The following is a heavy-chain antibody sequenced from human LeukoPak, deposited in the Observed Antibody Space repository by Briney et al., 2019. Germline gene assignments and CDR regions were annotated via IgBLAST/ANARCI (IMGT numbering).Heavy chain of an antibody. CDR2: ISGSGGST. D-gene: IGHD2-2*01. Sequence: GGSLRLSCAASGFTFSSYAMSWVRQAPGKGLEWVSAISGSGGSTYYAESVKGRFTISRDNSKNTGYLQMNSLRAEDTAVYYCVKGGQDCSPTTCYYDWGQGTLVTVSS. CDR3: VKGGQDCSPTTCYYD. J-gene: IGHJ4*02. CDR1: GFTFSSYA. V-gene: IGHV3-23*01.